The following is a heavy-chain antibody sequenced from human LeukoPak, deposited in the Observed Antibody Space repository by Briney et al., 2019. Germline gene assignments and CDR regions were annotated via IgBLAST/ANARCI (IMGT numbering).Heavy chain of an antibody. Sequence: SETLSLTCTVSGGSISSRSYYWGWIRQPPGKGLEWIGIIYYSGSTYSNPSLRSRVTISVDTSKNQFSLKLSSVTAADTAVYYCAREEMPGKFDYWGQGILVTVSS. J-gene: IGHJ4*02. V-gene: IGHV4-39*02. CDR3: AREEMPGKFDY. CDR1: GGSISSRSYY. D-gene: IGHD1-26*01. CDR2: IYYSGST.